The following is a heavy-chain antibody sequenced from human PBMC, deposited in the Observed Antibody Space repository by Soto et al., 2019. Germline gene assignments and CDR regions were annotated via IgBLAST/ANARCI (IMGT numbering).Heavy chain of an antibody. CDR3: AREWTYGDYLDYYYSGMYV. D-gene: IGHD4-17*01. CDR1: GYTFTSYG. V-gene: IGHV1-18*01. Sequence: ASVKVSCKASGYTFTSYGISWVRQAPGQGLEWMGWISAYNGNTNYAQKLQGRVTMTTDTSTSTAYMELRSLRSDDTAVYYCAREWTYGDYLDYYYSGMYVWGKGSTVPVSS. CDR2: ISAYNGNT. J-gene: IGHJ6*04.